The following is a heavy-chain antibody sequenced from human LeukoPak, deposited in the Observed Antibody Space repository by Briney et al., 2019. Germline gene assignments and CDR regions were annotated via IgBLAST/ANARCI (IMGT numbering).Heavy chain of an antibody. CDR2: IKTDASEK. D-gene: IGHD2-21*02. CDR1: GFIFSNCW. J-gene: IGHJ4*02. Sequence: GGSLRLSCETSGFIFSNCWMTWVRQAPGKGLEWVANIKTDASEKYYADSVKGRLTISRDNAKMSLYLQMNSLRAEDTAVYYCARANIVVVTAILDYWGQGTLVTVSS. V-gene: IGHV3-7*01. CDR3: ARANIVVVTAILDY.